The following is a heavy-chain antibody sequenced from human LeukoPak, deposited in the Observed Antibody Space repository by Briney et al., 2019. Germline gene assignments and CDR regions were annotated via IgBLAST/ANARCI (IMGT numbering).Heavy chain of an antibody. CDR3: ARDRGYLDGFDI. CDR1: GASISNYY. Sequence: SETLSLTCTVSGASISNYYWSWIRQPPGKGLEWTGYIYYSGSTNYNPSLNSRVTISVDKSKSQLSLKLSSVTAADTAVYYCARDRGYLDGFDIWGQGTMVTVSS. V-gene: IGHV4-59*01. J-gene: IGHJ3*02. D-gene: IGHD3-10*01. CDR2: IYYSGST.